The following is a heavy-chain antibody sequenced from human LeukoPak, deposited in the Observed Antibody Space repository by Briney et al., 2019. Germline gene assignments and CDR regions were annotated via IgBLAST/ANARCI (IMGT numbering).Heavy chain of an antibody. D-gene: IGHD2/OR15-2a*01. V-gene: IGHV3-20*04. Sequence: PGGSLRLSCAASGFTFDDYGMSWVRQAPGKGLEWVSGINWNGGSTGYADSVKGRFTISRDNAKNSLYLQMDSLRAEDTAVYYCVTSGLSRFGFWGQGTLVTVSS. CDR3: VTSGLSRFGF. CDR2: INWNGGST. J-gene: IGHJ4*02. CDR1: GFTFDDYG.